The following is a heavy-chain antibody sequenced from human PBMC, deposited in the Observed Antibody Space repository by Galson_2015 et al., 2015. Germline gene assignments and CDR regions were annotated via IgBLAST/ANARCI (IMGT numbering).Heavy chain of an antibody. D-gene: IGHD3-3*01. CDR2: INPSGGST. Sequence: SVKVSCKASGYTFTSYYMHWVRQAPGQGLEWMGIINPSGGSTSYAQKFQGRVTMTRDTSTSTVYMELSSLRSEDTAVYYCARDYLDDFWSGQPNYYMDVWGKGTTVTVSS. CDR3: ARDYLDDFWSGQPNYYMDV. CDR1: GYTFTSYY. V-gene: IGHV1-46*01. J-gene: IGHJ6*03.